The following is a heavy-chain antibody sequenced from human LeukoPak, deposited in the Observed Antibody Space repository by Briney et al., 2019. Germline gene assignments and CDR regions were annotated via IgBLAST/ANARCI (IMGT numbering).Heavy chain of an antibody. CDR2: ITKSGGDT. D-gene: IGHD3-10*01. Sequence: AGSLRLSCAASGFTFSNYAMSWVRQAPGKGLVWVSTITKSGGDTYYADSVKGRFTISRDNSKNTLYLQMNSLRAEDTAVYYCARCRDYYGSGSYYNPNWFDPWGQGTLVTVSS. CDR1: GFTFSNYA. J-gene: IGHJ5*02. V-gene: IGHV3-23*01. CDR3: ARCRDYYGSGSYYNPNWFDP.